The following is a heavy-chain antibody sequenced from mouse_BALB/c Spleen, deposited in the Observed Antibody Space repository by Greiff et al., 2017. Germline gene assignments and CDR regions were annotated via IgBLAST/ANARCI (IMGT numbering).Heavy chain of an antibody. V-gene: IGHV3-2*02. J-gene: IGHJ4*01. D-gene: IGHD4-1*01. Sequence: VQLQESGPGLVKPSQSLSLTCTVTGYSITSDYAWNWIRQFPGNKLEWMGYISYSGSTSYNPSLKSRISITRDTSKNQFFLQLNSVTTEDTATYYCAKANWVYAMDYWGQGTSVTVSS. CDR3: AKANWVYAMDY. CDR2: ISYSGST. CDR1: GYSITSDYA.